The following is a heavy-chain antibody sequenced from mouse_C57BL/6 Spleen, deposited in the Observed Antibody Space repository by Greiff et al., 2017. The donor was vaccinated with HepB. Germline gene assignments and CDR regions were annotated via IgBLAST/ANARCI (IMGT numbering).Heavy chain of an antibody. CDR1: GYTFTSYW. J-gene: IGHJ3*01. D-gene: IGHD4-1*01. CDR2: IHPSDSDT. V-gene: IGHV1-74*01. CDR3: AVNWDPFAY. Sequence: VKLKQPGAELVKPGASVKVSCKASGYTFTSYWMHWVKQRPGQGLEWIGRIHPSDSDTNYNQKFKGKATLTVDKSSSTACMQLSSLTSEDSAVYYCAVNWDPFAYWGQGTLVTVSA.